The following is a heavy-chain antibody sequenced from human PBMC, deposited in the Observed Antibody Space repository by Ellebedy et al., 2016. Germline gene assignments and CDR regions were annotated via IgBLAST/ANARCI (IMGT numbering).Heavy chain of an antibody. J-gene: IGHJ4*02. CDR2: INPYEATT. D-gene: IGHD6-19*01. V-gene: IGHV1-46*01. Sequence: ASVKVSCKASGYTFTSYYIHWVRQAPGQGLEGMGIINPYEATTNYAQKFQGRVSMTEDTSTSTIYMELSSLRSEDTAVYYCARERTSSGCDYWGQGTLVTVSS. CDR1: GYTFTSYY. CDR3: ARERTSSGCDY.